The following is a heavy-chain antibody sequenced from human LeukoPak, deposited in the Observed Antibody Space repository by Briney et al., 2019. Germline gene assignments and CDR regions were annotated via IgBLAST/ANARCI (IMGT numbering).Heavy chain of an antibody. J-gene: IGHJ4*02. D-gene: IGHD2-15*01. Sequence: SETLSLTCTVSGYSISSGYYWAWIRQPPGKGLQWIGNIYHSGNTYYNPSLKSRVSISVDTSKNQFYLNLRSVTAADTAMYYCARDSPPAYCSGGSCYFDYWGQGTLVTVS. CDR2: IYHSGNT. CDR1: GYSISSGYY. CDR3: ARDSPPAYCSGGSCYFDY. V-gene: IGHV4-38-2*02.